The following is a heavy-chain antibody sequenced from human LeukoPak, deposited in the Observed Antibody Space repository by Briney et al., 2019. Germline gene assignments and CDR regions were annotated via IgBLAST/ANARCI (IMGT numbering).Heavy chain of an antibody. CDR2: IKSKTDGGTT. CDR1: GFTFSNAW. D-gene: IGHD3-22*01. J-gene: IGHJ4*02. CDR3: TTDVLWYYDSSGYPQFDY. V-gene: IGHV3-15*07. Sequence: PGGSLRLSCAASGFTFSNAWMNWVRQAPGKGLEWVGRIKSKTDGGTTDYAAPVKGRFTISRDDSKNTLYLQMNSLKTEDTAVYYCTTDVLWYYDSSGYPQFDYWGQGTLVTVSS.